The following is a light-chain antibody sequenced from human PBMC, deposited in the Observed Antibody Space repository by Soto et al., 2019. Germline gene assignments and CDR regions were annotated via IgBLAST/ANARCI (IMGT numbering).Light chain of an antibody. J-gene: IGKJ2*01. CDR1: QRVSSNY. V-gene: IGKV3-20*01. Sequence: EIVLTQSPGTLSLSPGERATLSCRASQRVSSNYLAWFQQKPGQAPRLVIYGASSRATGIPDRFSGSGSGTDFTLTISRLEPGDFAVYYCQQYANSPHTFGQGTNLEIK. CDR2: GAS. CDR3: QQYANSPHT.